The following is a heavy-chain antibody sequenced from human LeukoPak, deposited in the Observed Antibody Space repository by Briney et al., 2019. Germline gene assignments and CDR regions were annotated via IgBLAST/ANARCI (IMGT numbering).Heavy chain of an antibody. Sequence: KPSETLSLTCTVSGGSISSYYWSWIRQPPGKGLGWIGYICYSGSTNYNPSLKSRVTISVDTSKNQFSLKLSSVTAADTAVYYCARGSGWYESDYWGQGTLVTVSS. D-gene: IGHD6-19*01. CDR3: ARGSGWYESDY. V-gene: IGHV4-59*01. CDR2: ICYSGST. CDR1: GGSISSYY. J-gene: IGHJ4*02.